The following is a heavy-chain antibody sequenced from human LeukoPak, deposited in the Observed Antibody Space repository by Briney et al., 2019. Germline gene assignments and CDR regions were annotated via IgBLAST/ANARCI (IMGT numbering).Heavy chain of an antibody. CDR2: IYPGDSDT. Sequence: GESLKISCKVSGYTFTSYWIGWVRQMPGKGLEWMGFIYPGDSDTRYSPSFQGQVTISADKSMSTAYLQWSSLKASDTAMYYCARRRGRYSGDAFDIWGQGTMVTVSS. V-gene: IGHV5-51*01. J-gene: IGHJ3*02. CDR3: ARRRGRYSGDAFDI. D-gene: IGHD1-26*01. CDR1: GYTFTSYW.